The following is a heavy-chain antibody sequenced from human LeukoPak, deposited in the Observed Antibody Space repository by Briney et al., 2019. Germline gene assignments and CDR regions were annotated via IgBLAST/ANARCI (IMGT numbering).Heavy chain of an antibody. CDR1: GFTFSSYA. Sequence: HPGGSLRLSCAASGFTFSSYAMSWVRQAPGKGLEWVSAISGSGGSTYYADSVKGRFTISRDNSKNTLYLQMNSLRAEDTAVYYCAKDPSMIVVTYLKMGDAFDIWGQGTMVTVSS. J-gene: IGHJ3*02. V-gene: IGHV3-23*01. CDR2: ISGSGGST. CDR3: AKDPSMIVVTYLKMGDAFDI. D-gene: IGHD3-22*01.